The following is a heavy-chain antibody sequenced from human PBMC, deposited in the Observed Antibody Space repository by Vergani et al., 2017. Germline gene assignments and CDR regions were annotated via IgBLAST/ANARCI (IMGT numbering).Heavy chain of an antibody. CDR3: AXWGGGGNSANWFDP. Sequence: QLQLQESGPGLVKPSETLPLTCTVSGGSISSSSYYWGWIRQPPGKGLEWIGSIYYSGSTYYNPSLKSRVTISVDTSKNQFSLKLSSVTAADTAVYYCAXWGGGGNSANWFDPWGQGTLVTVSS. CDR2: IYYSGST. J-gene: IGHJ5*02. V-gene: IGHV4-39*01. CDR1: GGSISSSSYY. D-gene: IGHD4-23*01.